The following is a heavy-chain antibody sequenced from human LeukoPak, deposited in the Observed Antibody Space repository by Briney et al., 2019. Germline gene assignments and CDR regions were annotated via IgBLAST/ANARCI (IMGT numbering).Heavy chain of an antibody. CDR1: GGSISSYY. V-gene: IGHV4-4*09. CDR3: ARLSAYYYDSSGYYNLYYYYYMDV. CDR2: IYTSGST. D-gene: IGHD3-22*01. J-gene: IGHJ6*03. Sequence: SETLSLTCTVSGGSISSYYWSWIRQPPGKGLEWIGYIYTSGSTNYNPSLKSRVTISVDTSKNQFSLKLSSVTAADTAVYYCARLSAYYYDSSGYYNLYYYYYMDVWGKGTTVTVSS.